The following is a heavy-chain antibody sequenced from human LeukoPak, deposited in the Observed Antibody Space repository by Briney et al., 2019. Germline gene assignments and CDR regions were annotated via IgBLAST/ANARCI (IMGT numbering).Heavy chain of an antibody. V-gene: IGHV3-30-3*01. Sequence: GGSLRLSCAASGFTFTSYAMLWVRQAPGKGLEWVAVISYDGSNKYYADSVKGRFTISRDNSKNTLYLQMNSLRAEDTAVYYCARGGRSSWYGYYYGMDVWGQGTTVTVSS. CDR1: GFTFTSYA. D-gene: IGHD6-13*01. CDR2: ISYDGSNK. CDR3: ARGGRSSWYGYYYGMDV. J-gene: IGHJ6*02.